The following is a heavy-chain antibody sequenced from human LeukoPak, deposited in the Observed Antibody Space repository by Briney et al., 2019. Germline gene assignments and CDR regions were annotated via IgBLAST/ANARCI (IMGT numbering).Heavy chain of an antibody. CDR2: INHSGST. J-gene: IGHJ4*02. CDR3: ARARPRPDYYGSYFDY. CDR1: GGSFSGYY. V-gene: IGHV4-34*01. Sequence: SETLSLTCAVYGGSFSGYYWSWIRQPPGKGLEWIGEINHSGSTNYNPSLKSRVTISVDTSKNQFSLKLSSVTAADTAVYYCARARPRPDYYGSYFDYWGQGTLVTVSS. D-gene: IGHD3-10*01.